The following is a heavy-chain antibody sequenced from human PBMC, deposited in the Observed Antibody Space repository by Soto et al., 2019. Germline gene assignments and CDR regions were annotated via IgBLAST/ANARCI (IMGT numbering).Heavy chain of an antibody. Sequence: EVQLVESGGGLVQPGGSLRLSCAASGFTFSSYSMNWVRQAPGKGLEWVSYISSSSSTIYYADSVKGRFTISRDNAKNSLDLQMNSLRAEDTAVYYCARDPRLITMVRGVTNYYMDVWGKGTTVTVSS. CDR2: ISSSSSTI. D-gene: IGHD3-10*01. CDR3: ARDPRLITMVRGVTNYYMDV. V-gene: IGHV3-48*01. J-gene: IGHJ6*03. CDR1: GFTFSSYS.